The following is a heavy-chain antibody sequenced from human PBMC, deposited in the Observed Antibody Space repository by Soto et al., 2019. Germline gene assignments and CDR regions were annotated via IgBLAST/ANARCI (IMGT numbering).Heavy chain of an antibody. CDR3: ARVRGSYYYGMDV. Sequence: QVQLQESGPGLVKPSGTLSLTCAVSGGSISSSNWWSWVRQPPGKGLEWIGEIYHSGSTNYNPSLKRRGTISVDKSKNQFSLKLSSVTAADTAVYYCARVRGSYYYGMDVWGQGTTVTVSS. J-gene: IGHJ6*02. D-gene: IGHD1-26*01. CDR2: IYHSGST. CDR1: GGSISSSNW. V-gene: IGHV4-4*02.